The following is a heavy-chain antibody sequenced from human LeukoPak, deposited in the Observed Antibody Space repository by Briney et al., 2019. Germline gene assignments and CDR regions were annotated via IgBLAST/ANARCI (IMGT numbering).Heavy chain of an antibody. CDR3: AKDFSSSWTTRLDY. CDR1: GFTFSCYS. V-gene: IGHV3-30-3*01. J-gene: IGHJ4*02. Sequence: PGGSPRLSCVASGFTFSCYSMHWVRHAPGTGLEWVAFISSDGTNNFSSASVKGRFTISRSNSKNTLFVQMKSLRAEDTAEYYCAKDFSSSWTTRLDYWGQGTLVTVSS. CDR2: ISSDGTNN. D-gene: IGHD6-13*01.